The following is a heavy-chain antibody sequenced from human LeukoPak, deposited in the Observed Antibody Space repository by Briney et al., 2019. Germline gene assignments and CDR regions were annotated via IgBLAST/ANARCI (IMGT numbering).Heavy chain of an antibody. CDR2: ISSSSSYI. Sequence: GGSLRLSCAASGFTFSSYSMNWVRQAPGKGLEWVSSISSSSSYIYYADSVKGRFTISRDNAKNSLYLQMNSLRAEDTALYYCAKDVGSRSWYYFHYWGQGTLVTVSS. D-gene: IGHD6-13*01. V-gene: IGHV3-21*04. CDR3: AKDVGSRSWYYFHY. J-gene: IGHJ4*02. CDR1: GFTFSSYS.